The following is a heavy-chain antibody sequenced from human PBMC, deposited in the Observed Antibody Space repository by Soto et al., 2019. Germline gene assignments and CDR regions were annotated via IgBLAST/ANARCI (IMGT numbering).Heavy chain of an antibody. CDR1: GGTFSSYA. V-gene: IGHV1-69*06. D-gene: IGHD5-18*01. CDR3: AREMGYSYGTHMDV. J-gene: IGHJ6*02. CDR2: IIPIFGTA. Sequence: SVKVSCKASGGTFSSYAISWVRQAPGQGLEWMGGIIPIFGTANYAQKFQGRVTITADKSTSTAYMELSSLRSEDTAVYYCAREMGYSYGTHMDVWGQGTTVTVSS.